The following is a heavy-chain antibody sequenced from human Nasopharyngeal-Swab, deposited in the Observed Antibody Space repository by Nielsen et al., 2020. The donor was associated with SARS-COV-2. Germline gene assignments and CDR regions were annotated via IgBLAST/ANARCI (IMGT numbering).Heavy chain of an antibody. CDR2: LYWDDDY. Sequence: WIRGPPGKALEWDAFLYWDDDYRYNPSLKSRINIIKDTSQNHVVLTMANMEPVDTATYFCVHSTGWRLDYWGQGTLVTVSS. J-gene: IGHJ4*02. D-gene: IGHD6-19*01. V-gene: IGHV2-5*02. CDR3: VHSTGWRLDY.